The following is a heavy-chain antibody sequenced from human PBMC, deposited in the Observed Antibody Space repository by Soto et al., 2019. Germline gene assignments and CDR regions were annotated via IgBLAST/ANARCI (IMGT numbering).Heavy chain of an antibody. CDR1: GGIFSTYA. D-gene: IGHD3-10*01. J-gene: IGHJ4*02. CDR3: ARDRDDNGSGNYYNRIDF. CDR2: ILPNFGTP. Sequence: QVQLVQSGAEVKKPGSSVKVSCKASGGIFSTYAISWLRQSHGQGLEWRGGILPNFGTPNYAQRFKGRVTITSDEATSTAYMELSRLRSEDTAVYYCARDRDDNGSGNYYNRIDFWGQGTLVTVSS. V-gene: IGHV1-69*01.